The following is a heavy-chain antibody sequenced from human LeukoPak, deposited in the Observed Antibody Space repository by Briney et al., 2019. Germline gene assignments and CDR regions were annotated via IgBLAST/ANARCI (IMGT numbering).Heavy chain of an antibody. J-gene: IGHJ4*02. CDR3: AKFQANYYDSSGYGCFDY. D-gene: IGHD3-22*01. CDR2: ISGSGGST. Sequence: GGSLRLSCAASGFTFSSYAMSWVRQAPGKGLEWVSAISGSGGSTYYADSVKGRFTISRDNSKNTLYLQMNSLRAEDTAVYYCAKFQANYYDSSGYGCFDYWGQGVLVTVSS. CDR1: GFTFSSYA. V-gene: IGHV3-23*01.